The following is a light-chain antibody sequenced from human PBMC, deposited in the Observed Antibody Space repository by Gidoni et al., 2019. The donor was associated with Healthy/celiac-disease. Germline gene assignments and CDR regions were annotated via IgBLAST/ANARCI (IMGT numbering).Light chain of an antibody. J-gene: IGKJ1*01. Sequence: EIVMTQSPAPLSLSPGERATLSCRASQSVSSNLAWYQQKPGQAPRLLIYGASTRATGIPARFSGSGSGTEFTLTISSLQSEDFAVYYCQQYNNWPPTFGQGTKVEIK. CDR1: QSVSSN. CDR2: GAS. V-gene: IGKV3-15*01. CDR3: QQYNNWPPT.